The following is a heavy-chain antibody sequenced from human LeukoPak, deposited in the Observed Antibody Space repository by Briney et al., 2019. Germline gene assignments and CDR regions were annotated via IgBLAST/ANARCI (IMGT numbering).Heavy chain of an antibody. CDR1: GFTFSSYA. J-gene: IGHJ4*02. D-gene: IGHD6-19*01. CDR3: AKEGSGWYEGSFDY. Sequence: GGSLRLSCAASGFTFSSYAMSWVRQAPGKGLEWVSAISGSGGSTYYANSVKGRFTIPRDNSKNTLYLQMNSLRAEDTAVYYCAKEGSGWYEGSFDYWGQGTLVTVSS. CDR2: ISGSGGST. V-gene: IGHV3-23*01.